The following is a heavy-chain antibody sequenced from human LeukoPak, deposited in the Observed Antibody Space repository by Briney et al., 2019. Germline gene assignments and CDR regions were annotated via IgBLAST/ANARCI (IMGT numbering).Heavy chain of an antibody. CDR3: ARGHSTGCFDY. D-gene: IGHD1-14*01. CDR2: INSGGSDS. CDR1: GFAFSSYW. V-gene: IGHV3-74*01. J-gene: IGHJ4*02. Sequence: GGSLRLSCAASGFAFSSYWIHWVRQAPGKGLVWVSRINSGGSDSIYADSVKGRFTISRDDAQNTVYLQMNSLRAEDTAIYYCARGHSTGCFDYWGQGTLVTVSS.